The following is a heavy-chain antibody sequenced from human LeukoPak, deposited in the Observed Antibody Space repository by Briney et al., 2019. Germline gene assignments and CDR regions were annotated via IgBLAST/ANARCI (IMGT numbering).Heavy chain of an antibody. J-gene: IGHJ4*02. CDR2: IYYSGST. V-gene: IGHV4-61*01. Sequence: SETLSLTCTVSGGSVSSGSYYWSWIRQPPGKGLGWIGYIYYSGSTNCNPSLKSRVTISIDTSKNQFSLKLRSVTAADTAVYYCAREVPIVRGLRWDYWGQGTLVTVSS. CDR1: GGSVSSGSYY. CDR3: AREVPIVRGLRWDY. D-gene: IGHD3-10*01.